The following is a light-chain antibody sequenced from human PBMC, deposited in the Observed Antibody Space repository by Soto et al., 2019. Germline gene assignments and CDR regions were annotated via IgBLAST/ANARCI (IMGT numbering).Light chain of an antibody. Sequence: DIQMTQSPSTLSASVGDRVTITCRASQSISGWLAWYQQKPGKAPKLLIYDASSLESGVPSRFSGSGSGTESTLTISSLQPDDFATYYCQQYNSYSRTFGQGTKVEIK. CDR1: QSISGW. CDR3: QQYNSYSRT. CDR2: DAS. V-gene: IGKV1-5*01. J-gene: IGKJ1*01.